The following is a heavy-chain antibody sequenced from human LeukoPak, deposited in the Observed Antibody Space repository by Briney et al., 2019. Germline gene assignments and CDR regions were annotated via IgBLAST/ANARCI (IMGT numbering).Heavy chain of an antibody. D-gene: IGHD3-10*01. CDR3: ARETGYYGSGSYYAFDY. J-gene: IGHJ4*02. CDR2: IYYSGST. V-gene: IGHV4-59*12. Sequence: SETLSLTCTVSGGSISSYYWSWIRQPPGKGLEWIGYIYYSGSTNYNPSLKSRVTISVDTSKNQFSLKLSSVTAADTAVYYCARETGYYGSGSYYAFDYWGQGTLVTVSS. CDR1: GGSISSYY.